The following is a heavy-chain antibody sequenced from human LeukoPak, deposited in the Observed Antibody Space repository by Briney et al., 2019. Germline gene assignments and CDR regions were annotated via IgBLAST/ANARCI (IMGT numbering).Heavy chain of an antibody. V-gene: IGHV3-21*01. Sequence: GGSLRLSCAASGFTFSTYSMNWVRQAPGKGLEWVSSISSSSSYIYYADSVKGRFTISRDNAKNSLYLQMNSLRAEDTAVYYCARVGRHNAFDIWGQGTMITVSS. J-gene: IGHJ3*02. D-gene: IGHD1-26*01. CDR3: ARVGRHNAFDI. CDR1: GFTFSTYS. CDR2: ISSSSSYI.